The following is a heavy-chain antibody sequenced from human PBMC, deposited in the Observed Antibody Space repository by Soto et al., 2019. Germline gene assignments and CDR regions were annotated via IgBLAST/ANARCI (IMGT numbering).Heavy chain of an antibody. CDR2: ISTLKGNT. CDR3: VRDWYCTSTTCSNCFDP. CDR1: GYTFTSYG. V-gene: IGHV1-18*04. Sequence: ASVKVSCKASGYTFTSYGITWMRQAPGQGLEWMGWISTLKGNTNHAQKFQGRVTMTTDTYTTTAYMELRSLRSDDTAVYYCVRDWYCTSTTCSNCFDPWGQGTLVTVSS. D-gene: IGHD2-2*01. J-gene: IGHJ5*02.